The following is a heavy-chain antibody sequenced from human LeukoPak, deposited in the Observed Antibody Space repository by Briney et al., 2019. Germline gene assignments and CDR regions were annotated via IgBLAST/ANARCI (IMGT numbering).Heavy chain of an antibody. CDR2: IDTSGST. J-gene: IGHJ4*02. Sequence: PSETLSLTCAVSGDSVFSYYWSWIRQPPGKGLEWIGYIDTSGSTSYNSSLKSRVTISVDTSKIHLSLNLTSVTAADTAVYYCARRAANSWHFDYWGQGSLVTVSS. V-gene: IGHV4-4*09. D-gene: IGHD2-15*01. CDR1: GDSVFSYY. CDR3: ARRAANSWHFDY.